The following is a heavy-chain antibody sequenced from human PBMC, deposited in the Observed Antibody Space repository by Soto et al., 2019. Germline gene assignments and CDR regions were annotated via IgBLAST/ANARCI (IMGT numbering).Heavy chain of an antibody. Sequence: HPGGSLRLSCAASSFTFNTFGMHWVRQAPGKWLEWVAVISYDGSDKYYSDSVRGRFTNSRDNSMNTLYQQMNSLRTEDTAVYYCAKAPTFYCSSDSCYKYDFGYWGKGA. CDR1: SFTFNTFG. V-gene: IGHV3-30*18. CDR2: ISYDGSDK. D-gene: IGHD2-2*01. J-gene: IGHJ4*02. CDR3: AKAPTFYCSSDSCYKYDFGY.